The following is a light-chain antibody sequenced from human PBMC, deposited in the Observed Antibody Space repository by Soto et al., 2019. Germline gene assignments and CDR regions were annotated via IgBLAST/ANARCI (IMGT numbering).Light chain of an antibody. CDR3: QQHISYPAT. CDR2: MAS. CDR1: QSISTW. V-gene: IGKV1-5*03. J-gene: IGKJ1*01. Sequence: DIQMTQSPSTLSASVGDRVTITCRASQSISTWLAWYQQKPGKAPKLLIYMASTIESGVPSRFSGTASGTEFTLTISSLQPDDFATYYCQQHISYPATFGQGTKVEIK.